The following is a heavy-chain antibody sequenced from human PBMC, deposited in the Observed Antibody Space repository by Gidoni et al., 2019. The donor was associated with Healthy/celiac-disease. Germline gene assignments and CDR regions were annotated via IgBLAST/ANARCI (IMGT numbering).Heavy chain of an antibody. Sequence: QVQLVQSGAEVKKPGSSVKVSCKASGGTFSSYAISWVRQAPGQGLEWMGGIIPIFGTANYAQKFQGRVTITADKSTSTAYMELSSLRSEDTAVYYCARFEHDFWSGYYHSDRYYYYYMDVWGKGTTVTVSS. V-gene: IGHV1-69*06. CDR3: ARFEHDFWSGYYHSDRYYYYYMDV. CDR2: IIPIFGTA. J-gene: IGHJ6*03. CDR1: GGTFSSYA. D-gene: IGHD3-3*01.